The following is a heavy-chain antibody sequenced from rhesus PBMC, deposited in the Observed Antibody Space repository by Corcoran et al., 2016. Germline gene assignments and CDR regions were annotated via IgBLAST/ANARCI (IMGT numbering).Heavy chain of an antibody. CDR2: IYGNSAST. CDR3: AATTVAANQ. D-gene: IGHD4-29*01. J-gene: IGHJ4*01. V-gene: IGHV4-143*01. Sequence: QVQLLESGPAVVKPSETLSLTCAVSGGSISSYYYWSWIRQPPGKGLELIGGIYGNSASTTYNPALKSRVTISKDTSKNQFSLKLSSVTAADTAVYYCAATTVAANQWGQGVLVTVSS. CDR1: GGSISSYYY.